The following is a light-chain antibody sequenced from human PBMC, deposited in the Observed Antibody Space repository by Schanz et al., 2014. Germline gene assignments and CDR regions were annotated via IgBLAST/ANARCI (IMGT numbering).Light chain of an antibody. CDR1: SSNIGAGYD. V-gene: IGLV1-40*01. CDR2: GNS. Sequence: QSVLTQPPSVSGAPGQRVTISCTGSSSNIGAGYDVHWYQQLPGTAPKLLIYGNSNRPSGVPDRFSGSKSGTSASLAITGLQAEDEAEYYCGSFAGTTNLIFGGGTKLTVL. J-gene: IGLJ2*01. CDR3: GSFAGTTNLI.